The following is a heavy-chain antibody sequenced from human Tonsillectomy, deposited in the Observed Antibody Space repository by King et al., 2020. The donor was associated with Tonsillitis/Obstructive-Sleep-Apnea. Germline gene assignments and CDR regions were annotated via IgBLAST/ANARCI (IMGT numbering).Heavy chain of an antibody. Sequence: QLVQSGAEVKKPGESLKISCKGSGYSFTSYWIGWVRQMPGKILEGMGIIYPGDSDTRYSPSFQCQVTISADKSISTAYLQWSSLKASDTAMYYCARGEIGSGTYYYYYMDVWGKGTTVTVSS. CDR3: ARGEIGSGTYYYYYMDV. CDR2: IYPGDSDT. D-gene: IGHD3-10*01. CDR1: GYSFTSYW. V-gene: IGHV5-51*01. J-gene: IGHJ6*03.